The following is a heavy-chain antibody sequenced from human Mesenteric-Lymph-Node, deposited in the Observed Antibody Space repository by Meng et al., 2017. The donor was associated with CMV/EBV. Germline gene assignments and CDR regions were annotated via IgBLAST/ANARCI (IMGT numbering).Heavy chain of an antibody. V-gene: IGHV3-7*01. CDR1: GFTFSTYW. Sequence: GESLKISCAASGFTFSTYWMSWVRQAPGKGLEWVANIKQDGSEKYYVDSAKGRFSISRDNAKNSLYLQMNSLRAEDTAVYYCARVGLSSSNYYGMDVWGQGTTVTVSS. D-gene: IGHD6-6*01. CDR3: ARVGLSSSNYYGMDV. CDR2: IKQDGSEK. J-gene: IGHJ6*02.